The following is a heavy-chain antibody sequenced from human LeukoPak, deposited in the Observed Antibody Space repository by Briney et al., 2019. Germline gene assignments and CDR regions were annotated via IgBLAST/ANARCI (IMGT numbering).Heavy chain of an antibody. Sequence: GGSLRLSCAASGFTFSSYSMNWVRQAPGKGLEWVSSISSSSSYIYYADSVKGRFTISRDNAKNSLYLQMNSLRAEDTAVYYCAREDSSGWGAFDIWGQGTMVTVSS. CDR2: ISSSSSYI. J-gene: IGHJ3*02. CDR3: AREDSSGWGAFDI. D-gene: IGHD6-19*01. V-gene: IGHV3-21*01. CDR1: GFTFSSYS.